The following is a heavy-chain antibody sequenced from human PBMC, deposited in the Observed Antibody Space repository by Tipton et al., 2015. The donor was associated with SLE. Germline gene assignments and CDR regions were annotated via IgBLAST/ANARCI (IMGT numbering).Heavy chain of an antibody. CDR1: GGSFSGYY. V-gene: IGHV4-34*01. Sequence: TLSLTCAVYGGSFSGYYWSWIRQPPGKGLEWIGEINHSGSTNYNPSLKSRVTISVDTSKNQFSLKLSSVAAADTAVYYCATSPRYALDIWGQGTTVTVSS. J-gene: IGHJ3*02. CDR3: ATSPRYALDI. D-gene: IGHD1-1*01. CDR2: INHSGST.